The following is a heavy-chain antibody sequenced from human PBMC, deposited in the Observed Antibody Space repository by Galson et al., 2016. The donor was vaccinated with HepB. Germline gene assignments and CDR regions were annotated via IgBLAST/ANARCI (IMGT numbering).Heavy chain of an antibody. J-gene: IGHJ3*02. V-gene: IGHV4-39*01. CDR3: ARRDIVVVPAAESDDI. Sequence: SETLSLTCTVSGGFISSSDHYWGWIRQPPGKGLEWIGSVYYTGSTYYNPSLKSRVTISIDTSKNQYSLKLTSVTAADTAVYYCARRDIVVVPAAESDDIWGQGTMVTVSS. D-gene: IGHD2-2*01. CDR2: VYYTGST. CDR1: GGFISSSDHY.